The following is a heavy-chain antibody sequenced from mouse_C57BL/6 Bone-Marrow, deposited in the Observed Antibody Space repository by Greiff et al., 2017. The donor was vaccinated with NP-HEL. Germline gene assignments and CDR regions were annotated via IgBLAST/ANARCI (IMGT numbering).Heavy chain of an antibody. V-gene: IGHV1-67*01. CDR1: GYTFTDYA. J-gene: IGHJ1*03. CDR3: PRDPNYYGSSYGYFDV. Sequence: QVQLQQSGPELVRPGVSVKISCKGSGYTFTDYAMHWVKQSHAKSLEWIGVISTYYGDASYNQKFKDKATMTVDKSSSTAYMELARLTSEDSAVYYCPRDPNYYGSSYGYFDVWGTGTTVTVSS. D-gene: IGHD1-1*01. CDR2: ISTYYGDA.